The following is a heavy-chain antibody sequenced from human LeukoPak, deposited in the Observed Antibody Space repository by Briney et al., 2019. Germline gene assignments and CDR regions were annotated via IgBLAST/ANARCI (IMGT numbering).Heavy chain of an antibody. V-gene: IGHV3-74*01. CDR1: GFSFISYW. CDR3: AVETIFAARVS. J-gene: IGHJ5*02. CDR2: IYGDGRNP. D-gene: IGHD3-3*01. Sequence: PGGSLRLSCATSGFSFISYWMQWLRQAPGEGLVWVSRIYGDGRNPNYADSVKGRFTISVDSAKSTLYLQMNNVRAEDTAVYFCAVETIFAARVSWGQGTLVTVSS.